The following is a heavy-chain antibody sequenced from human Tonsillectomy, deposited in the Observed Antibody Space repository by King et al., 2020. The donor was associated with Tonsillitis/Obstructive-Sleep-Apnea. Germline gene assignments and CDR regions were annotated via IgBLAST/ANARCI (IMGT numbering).Heavy chain of an antibody. V-gene: IGHV3-21*01. CDR1: AFAFAYYT. CDR2: IDATGTHV. J-gene: IGHJ4*02. CDR3: ARDLSIAYFDY. Sequence: VQLVESGGGLVKPGGSLMLSCEASAFAFAYYTFDWVRQAPGKGLEWVSSIDATGTHVYYADSVKGRFTISRDNAKKTLYLEMTSLRADDTAVYYCARDLSIAYFDYWGQGTLVTVSS.